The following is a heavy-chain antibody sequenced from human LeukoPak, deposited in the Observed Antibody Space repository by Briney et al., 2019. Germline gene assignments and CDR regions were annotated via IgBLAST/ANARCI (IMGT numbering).Heavy chain of an antibody. J-gene: IGHJ4*02. CDR1: NGSISSDTYF. D-gene: IGHD1-26*01. V-gene: IGHV4-61*01. CDR3: ARARGGSYYRSFDY. CDR2: IYYSGST. Sequence: PSETLSLTCTVSNGSISSDTYFWSWIRQPPGKGLEWIGYIYYSGSTNYNPSLKSRVTISVDTSKNQFSLKLSSVTAADTAVYYCARARGGSYYRSFDYWGQGTLVTVSS.